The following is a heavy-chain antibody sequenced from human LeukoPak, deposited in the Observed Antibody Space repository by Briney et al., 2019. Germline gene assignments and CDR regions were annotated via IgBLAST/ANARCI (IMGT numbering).Heavy chain of an antibody. CDR3: ARLGMGATIDY. CDR2: TDPSDSYT. J-gene: IGHJ4*02. D-gene: IGHD1-26*01. CDR1: GYSFPSYW. V-gene: IGHV5-10-1*01. Sequence: GESLKISCKGFGYSFPSYWISWVRQMPGKGLEWMGRTDPSDSYTNYNPSFQGHVTISADKSISTAYLQWSSLKASDTAMYYCARLGMGATIDYWGQGTLVTVSS.